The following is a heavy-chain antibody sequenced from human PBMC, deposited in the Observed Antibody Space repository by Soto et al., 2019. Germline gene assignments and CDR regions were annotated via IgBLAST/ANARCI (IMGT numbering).Heavy chain of an antibody. Sequence: GESLKISCNGSGYSFTSYWIGWVRQMPGKGLEWMGIIYPGDSDTRYSPSFQGQVTISADKSISTAYLQWSSLKASDTAMYYCASYNGGYSSSWYSPDAFDIWGQGTVVTVSS. D-gene: IGHD6-13*01. CDR1: GYSFTSYW. J-gene: IGHJ3*02. V-gene: IGHV5-51*01. CDR3: ASYNGGYSSSWYSPDAFDI. CDR2: IYPGDSDT.